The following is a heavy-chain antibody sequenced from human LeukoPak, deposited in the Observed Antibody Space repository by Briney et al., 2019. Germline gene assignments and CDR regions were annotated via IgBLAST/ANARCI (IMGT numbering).Heavy chain of an antibody. CDR1: GFSFSRYG. D-gene: IGHD2-2*03. CDR2: IRFDGSEK. J-gene: IGHJ4*02. V-gene: IGHV3-30*02. CDR3: ALGKNFGYHYFDF. Sequence: HPGRSLRLSRVASGFSFSRYGMHSASRAPGKGLEWLTFIRFDGSEKYYADSVKGRFTISRDYSKNTLFLQMSSLRPEDTAVYYCALGKNFGYHYFDFWGQGALVTVSS.